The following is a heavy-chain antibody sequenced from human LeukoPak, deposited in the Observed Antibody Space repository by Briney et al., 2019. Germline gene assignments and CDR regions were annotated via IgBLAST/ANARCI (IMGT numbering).Heavy chain of an antibody. Sequence: SETLSLTCTVSGGSISTYYWSWIRQPPGKGLEWIGYIYYSGSTNYTPSLKSRVTISVDTSKNQFSLNLSSVTAADTAVYCCARGRSRDGYNYDYWGQGTLVTVSS. CDR1: GGSISTYY. CDR2: IYYSGST. D-gene: IGHD5-24*01. J-gene: IGHJ4*02. V-gene: IGHV4-59*01. CDR3: ARGRSRDGYNYDY.